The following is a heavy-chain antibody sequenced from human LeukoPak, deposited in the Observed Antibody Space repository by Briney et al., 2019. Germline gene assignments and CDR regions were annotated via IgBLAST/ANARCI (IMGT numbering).Heavy chain of an antibody. Sequence: SQTLSLTCTVSGGSISSGDYYWSWIRQPPGKGLEWIGYIYYSGSTYYNPSLKSRVTISIDTSKNQFSLKLSSVTAADTAVYYCSRSYSRSSASDFDIWGQGTMVTVSS. CDR2: IYYSGST. CDR1: GGSISSGDYY. J-gene: IGHJ3*02. D-gene: IGHD6-6*01. CDR3: SRSYSRSSASDFDI. V-gene: IGHV4-30-4*08.